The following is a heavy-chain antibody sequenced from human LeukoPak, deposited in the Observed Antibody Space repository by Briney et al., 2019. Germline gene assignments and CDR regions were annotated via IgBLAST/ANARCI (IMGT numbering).Heavy chain of an antibody. V-gene: IGHV3-7*03. Sequence: PGGSLRLSCAASGFSFSIHWMIWVRQAPGKGLEWVATINPDGTEKRYVDSVKGRFTISRDNGKNSLYPQMSSLRAEDTAVYYCVRDDRGIAVGSRDHGAQGTLVTVSS. CDR1: GFSFSIHW. CDR3: VRDDRGIAVGSRDH. D-gene: IGHD6-19*01. J-gene: IGHJ4*02. CDR2: INPDGTEK.